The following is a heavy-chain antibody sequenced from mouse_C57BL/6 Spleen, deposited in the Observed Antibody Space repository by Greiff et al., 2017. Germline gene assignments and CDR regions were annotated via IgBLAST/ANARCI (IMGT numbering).Heavy chain of an antibody. V-gene: IGHV1-64*01. CDR3: ARLYGYDYFDY. Sequence: QVQLQQPGAELVKPGASVKLSCKASVYTFTSYWMHWVKQRPGQGLEWIGMIHPNSGSTNYNEKFKSKAKLTVDKSSSTAYMQLSSLTSKDSAVYYCARLYGYDYFDYWGQGTTLTGSS. D-gene: IGHD2-2*01. CDR2: IHPNSGST. J-gene: IGHJ2*01. CDR1: VYTFTSYW.